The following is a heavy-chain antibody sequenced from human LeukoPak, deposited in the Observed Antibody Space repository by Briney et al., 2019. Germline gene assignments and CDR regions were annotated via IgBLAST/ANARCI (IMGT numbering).Heavy chain of an antibody. Sequence: GGSLRLSCAASGFTFSSYAMSWVRQAPGKVPEWVTAISDSGHSTYYADSVKGRFTISRDNSKTTLYLQMNSLRAEDTAVYYCAKGSRSSRPYYFDYWGQGTLVIASS. CDR2: ISDSGHST. J-gene: IGHJ4*02. CDR3: AKGSRSSRPYYFDY. D-gene: IGHD6-6*01. V-gene: IGHV3-23*01. CDR1: GFTFSSYA.